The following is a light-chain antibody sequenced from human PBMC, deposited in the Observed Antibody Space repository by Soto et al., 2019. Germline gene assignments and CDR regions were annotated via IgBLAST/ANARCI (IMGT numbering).Light chain of an antibody. CDR2: GAS. J-gene: IGKJ5*01. Sequence: EIVLTQSPATLSLSPGETATLSCRASQSVTDNYLAWYQQKPGQAPRLVISGASSRTSGIPDRFSASGSGTDFTLTISRLEPEDFAVYYCQQRNVWPPITFGQGTRLEIK. CDR3: QQRNVWPPIT. V-gene: IGKV3D-20*02. CDR1: QSVTDNY.